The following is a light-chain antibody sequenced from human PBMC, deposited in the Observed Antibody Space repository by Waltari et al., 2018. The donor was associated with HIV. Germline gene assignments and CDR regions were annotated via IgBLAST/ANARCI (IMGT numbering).Light chain of an antibody. Sequence: QSDLTQSPSASGFPGQSVTINCTETSSDVSGYDYVSWYQQHPGKAPKLMIYEVSKRPSGVPERFSGSKSGDTATLTVSGLQTEDEADYHCCSYADRNRVIVGGGTKLTVL. J-gene: IGLJ2*01. CDR1: SSDVSGYDY. V-gene: IGLV2-8*01. CDR2: EVS. CDR3: CSYADRNRVI.